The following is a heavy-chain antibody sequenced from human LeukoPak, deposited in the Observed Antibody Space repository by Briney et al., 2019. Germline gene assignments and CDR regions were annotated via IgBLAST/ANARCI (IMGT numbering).Heavy chain of an antibody. CDR2: IKQDGSEK. Sequence: GGSLRLSCAASGFTFSSYWMSWVRQAPGKGLGWVANIKQDGSEKYYVDSVKGRFTISRDNAKNSLYLQMNSLRAEDTAVYYCATSIGYGSGSYDYWGQGTLVTVSS. CDR1: GFTFSSYW. J-gene: IGHJ4*02. V-gene: IGHV3-7*01. D-gene: IGHD3-10*01. CDR3: ATSIGYGSGSYDY.